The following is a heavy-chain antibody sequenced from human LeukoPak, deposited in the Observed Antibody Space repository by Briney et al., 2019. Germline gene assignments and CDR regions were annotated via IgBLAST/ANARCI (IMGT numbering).Heavy chain of an antibody. CDR2: INSDGSST. J-gene: IGHJ3*02. V-gene: IGHV3-74*01. CDR1: GFTFSSYW. Sequence: GGSLRLSCAASGFTFSSYWMHWVRQASGKGLVWVSRINSDGSSTSYADSVKGRFTISRDNAKNTLYLQMNSLRAEDTAVYYCARERLVGANDAFDIWGQGTMVTVSS. CDR3: ARERLVGANDAFDI. D-gene: IGHD1-26*01.